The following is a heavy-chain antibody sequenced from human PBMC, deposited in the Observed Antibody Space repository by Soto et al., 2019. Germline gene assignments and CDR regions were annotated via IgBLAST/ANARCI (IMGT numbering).Heavy chain of an antibody. CDR3: TRHVDCSGGSCYSGYYYYMDV. D-gene: IGHD2-15*01. CDR1: GFTFSDSA. V-gene: IGHV3-73*01. Sequence: EVQLVESGGGLVQPGGSLKLSCAASGFTFSDSAMHWVRQASGKGLEWVGRIRSKPNTDATAYAASVKGRFTISREDSKNTAYVQMNSLKTEDTAVYYCTRHVDCSGGSCYSGYYYYMDVWGKGTTVTVSS. J-gene: IGHJ6*03. CDR2: IRSKPNTDAT.